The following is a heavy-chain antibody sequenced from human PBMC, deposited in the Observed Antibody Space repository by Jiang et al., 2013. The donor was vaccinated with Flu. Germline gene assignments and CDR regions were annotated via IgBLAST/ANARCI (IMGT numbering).Heavy chain of an antibody. D-gene: IGHD2-15*01. J-gene: IGHJ5*02. CDR2: IKGKVDSYAT. CDR1: GFTFSVSA. Sequence: VQLVESGGGLVQPGGSLKLSCAASGFTFSVSAMHWVRQASGKGLEWIGHIKGKVDSYATTYAASVKGRFTVSRDDSQNTAYLQMNNLKTEDTAVYYCTRQTRYCRGGSCYFGWFDPWGQGTLVTVSS. CDR3: TRQTRYCRGGSCYFGWFDP. V-gene: IGHV3-73*01.